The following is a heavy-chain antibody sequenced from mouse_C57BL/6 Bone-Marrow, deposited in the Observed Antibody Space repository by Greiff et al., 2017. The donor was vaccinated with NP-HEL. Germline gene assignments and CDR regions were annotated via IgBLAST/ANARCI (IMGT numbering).Heavy chain of an antibody. D-gene: IGHD3-2*02. CDR1: GYTFTGYW. CDR3: ARPLPTDSSGYFYYAMDY. V-gene: IGHV1-9*01. Sequence: QVQLQQSGAELMKPGASVKLSCKATGYTFTGYWIEWVKQRPGHGLEWIGEILPGSGSTNYNEKFKGKATFTADTSSNTAYMQLSSLTTEDSAIYYCARPLPTDSSGYFYYAMDYWGQGTSVTVSS. J-gene: IGHJ4*01. CDR2: ILPGSGST.